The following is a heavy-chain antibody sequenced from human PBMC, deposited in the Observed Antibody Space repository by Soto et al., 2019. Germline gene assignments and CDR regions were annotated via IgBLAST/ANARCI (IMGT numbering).Heavy chain of an antibody. CDR1: GYSFTSYW. D-gene: IGHD3-16*01. CDR3: AAGGTGPANSSYYASDV. Sequence: GESLKISGKGSGYSFTSYWIGWVRQMPGKSLEWLGFIYPGDSDARYSPSFQGQVTISADKSISTAYLQWSSLKASDTAVYYCAAGGTGPANSSYYASDVWGQGHMIAVYS. CDR2: IYPGDSDA. J-gene: IGHJ6*02. V-gene: IGHV5-51*01.